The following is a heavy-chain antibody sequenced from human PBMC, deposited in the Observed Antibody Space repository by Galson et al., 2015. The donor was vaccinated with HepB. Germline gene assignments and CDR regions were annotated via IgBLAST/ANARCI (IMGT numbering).Heavy chain of an antibody. V-gene: IGHV1-18*01. J-gene: IGHJ4*02. CDR2: ISGYNGNT. Sequence: SWVRQAPGQGLEWMGWISGYNGNTNYAQKVQGRVTMTTDISTSTAYMELRSLRSDDTAVYYCVRDLGEMVTMIFFDYWGQGTLVTVSS. D-gene: IGHD3/OR15-3a*01. CDR3: VRDLGEMVTMIFFDY.